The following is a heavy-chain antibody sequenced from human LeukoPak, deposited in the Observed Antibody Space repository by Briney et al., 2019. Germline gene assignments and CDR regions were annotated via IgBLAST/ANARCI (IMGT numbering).Heavy chain of an antibody. CDR3: ARLLGSYYGSGSYPDYYYYYYMDV. V-gene: IGHV4-39*07. CDR2: IYYSGST. D-gene: IGHD3-10*01. Sequence: PSETLSLTCTVSSGSISSSSYYWGWIRQPPGKGLEWIGSIYYSGSTYYNPSLKSRVTISVDTSKNQFSLKLSSVTAADTAVYYCARLLGSYYGSGSYPDYYYYYYMDVWGKGTTVTVSS. CDR1: SGSISSSSYY. J-gene: IGHJ6*03.